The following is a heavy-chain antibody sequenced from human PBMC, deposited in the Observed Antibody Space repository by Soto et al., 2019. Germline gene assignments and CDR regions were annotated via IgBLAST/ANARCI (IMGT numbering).Heavy chain of an antibody. CDR2: INHSGST. J-gene: IGHJ5*02. Sequence: KPSETLSLTCAVYGGSFSGYYWSWIRQPPGKGLEWIGEINHSGSTNYNPSLKSRVTISVDTSKNQFSLKLSSVTAADTAVYYCARKRRTTVTRNWFDPWGQGTLVTVSS. CDR3: ARKRRTTVTRNWFDP. V-gene: IGHV4-34*01. D-gene: IGHD4-4*01. CDR1: GGSFSGYY.